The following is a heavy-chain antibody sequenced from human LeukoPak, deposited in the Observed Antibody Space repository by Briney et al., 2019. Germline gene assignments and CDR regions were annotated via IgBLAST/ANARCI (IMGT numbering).Heavy chain of an antibody. Sequence: GGSLRLSCSASGFTFSSYGMDWVRQAPGKGLEYVSAISSNGGSTYYADSVKGRFTISRDNAMNTLYLQMNNLRAGDTAVYYCASRTGVYWGQGTLVSVSS. CDR3: ASRTGVY. CDR1: GFTFSSYG. CDR2: ISSNGGST. V-gene: IGHV3-64*04. J-gene: IGHJ4*02. D-gene: IGHD1-14*01.